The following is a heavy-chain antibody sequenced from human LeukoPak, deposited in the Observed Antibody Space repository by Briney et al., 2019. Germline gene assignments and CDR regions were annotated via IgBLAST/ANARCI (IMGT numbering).Heavy chain of an antibody. CDR2: INPNSGGT. D-gene: IGHD3-10*01. CDR1: GYTFTGYY. CDR3: ARDGRILWFGELRNWFDP. J-gene: IGHJ5*02. V-gene: IGHV1-2*02. Sequence: ASVKVSCKASGYTFTGYYMHWVRQAPGQGLEWMGWINPNSGGTNYAQKFQGRVTMTRDTSISTAYMELSRLRSDDTAVYYCARDGRILWFGELRNWFDPWGQGTLVTVSS.